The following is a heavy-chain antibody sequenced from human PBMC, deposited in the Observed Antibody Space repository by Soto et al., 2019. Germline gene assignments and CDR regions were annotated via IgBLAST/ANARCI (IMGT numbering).Heavy chain of an antibody. CDR3: ARESPGYGMDV. J-gene: IGHJ6*02. V-gene: IGHV3-23*01. CDR2: ISGSGDST. CDR1: GFTFSSYA. Sequence: GGSLRLSCAASGFTFSSYAMSWVRQAPGKGLELVSVISGSGDSTYADSVKGRFSISRDNSKNTLYLQMNSLRAEDTAVYYCARESPGYGMDVWGQGTTVTVSS.